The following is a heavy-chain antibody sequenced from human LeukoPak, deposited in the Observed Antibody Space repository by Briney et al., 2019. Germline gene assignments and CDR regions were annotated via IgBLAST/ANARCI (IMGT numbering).Heavy chain of an antibody. CDR2: INGAGGST. V-gene: IGHV3-74*01. D-gene: IGHD6-19*01. CDR1: GFTFSSDW. CDR3: ARDILFSDAGYSSGWRAEYFHH. Sequence: PGGSLRLSCAASGFTFSSDWMHWGRQAPGKGLGWVSRINGAGGSTSYADSVKGRFTVSRDNPKNTLNLQMHSLRAEHPAVYYCARDILFSDAGYSSGWRAEYFHHWGQGTLVTVSS. J-gene: IGHJ1*01.